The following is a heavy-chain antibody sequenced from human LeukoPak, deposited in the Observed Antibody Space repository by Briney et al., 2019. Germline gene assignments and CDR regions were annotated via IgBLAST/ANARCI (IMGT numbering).Heavy chain of an antibody. V-gene: IGHV1-24*01. Sequence: ASVKVSCKVSGYTLTELSMHWVRQAPGKGLEWMGGFDPEDGETIYALKFQGRVTMTEDTSTDTAYMELSSLRSEDTAVYYCARGQTASYYDSSGFLSNIWGQGTLVTVSS. J-gene: IGHJ3*02. CDR1: GYTLTELS. CDR3: ARGQTASYYDSSGFLSNI. CDR2: FDPEDGET. D-gene: IGHD3-22*01.